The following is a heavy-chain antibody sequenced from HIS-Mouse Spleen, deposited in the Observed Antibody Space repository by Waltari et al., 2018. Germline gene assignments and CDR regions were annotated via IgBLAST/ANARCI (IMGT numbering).Heavy chain of an antibody. Sequence: QLQLQESGPGLVKPSETLSLTCTVSGGSISSSSYYWGWLRQPPGKGLDWIGSIYYSWSTYYNPSLKSRVTISVDTSKNQFSLKLSSVTAADTAVYYCAREIPYSSSWYDWYFDLWGRGTLVTVSS. CDR2: IYYSWST. CDR1: GGSISSSSYY. D-gene: IGHD6-13*01. J-gene: IGHJ2*01. CDR3: AREIPYSSSWYDWYFDL. V-gene: IGHV4-39*07.